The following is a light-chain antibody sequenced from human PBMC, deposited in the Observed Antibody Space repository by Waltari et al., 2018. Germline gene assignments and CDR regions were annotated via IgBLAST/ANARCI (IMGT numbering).Light chain of an antibody. CDR1: QSVGSY. CDR2: DAS. CDR3: QQRNNWPPEVT. Sequence: EIVLTQSPATLSLSPGERATLSCRASQSVGSYLAWYQQQPGQAPRLLIYDASSRTPGMPASFSGSGSGTDFTLTISSLEPEDFAVYYCQQRNNWPPEVTFGPGTKVDVK. V-gene: IGKV3-11*01. J-gene: IGKJ3*01.